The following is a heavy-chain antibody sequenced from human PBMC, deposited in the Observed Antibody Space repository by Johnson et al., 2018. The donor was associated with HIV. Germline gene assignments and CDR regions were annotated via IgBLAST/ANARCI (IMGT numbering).Heavy chain of an antibody. CDR1: GFTFADYG. Sequence: VQLVESGGGVVRPGGSLRLSCAASGFTFADYGMSWVRQAPGKGLEWVSGLNWNGGSTGYADSVKGRFTISSDNAKNSLYLQMKSLRADDTALYFCAKEGIVPTAAVVGPPVDLDLWGQGTTVTVSS. D-gene: IGHD5-12*01. J-gene: IGHJ3*01. CDR2: LNWNGGST. V-gene: IGHV3-20*04. CDR3: AKEGIVPTAAVVGPPVDLDL.